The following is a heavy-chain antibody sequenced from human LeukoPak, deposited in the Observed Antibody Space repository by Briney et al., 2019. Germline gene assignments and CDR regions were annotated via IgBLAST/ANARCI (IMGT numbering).Heavy chain of an antibody. CDR1: GFTFSRCG. CDR3: AKRGYPYYYYMDV. D-gene: IGHD1-1*01. Sequence: GGSLRLSCAASGFTFSRCGMHWVRQAPGKGLEWVAFIRDDGSNQYCVDSVKGRFTISRDNSKNTLYLQMNSLRAEDTAVYYCAKRGYPYYYYMDVWGKGTTVTVSS. CDR2: IRDDGSNQ. V-gene: IGHV3-30*02. J-gene: IGHJ6*03.